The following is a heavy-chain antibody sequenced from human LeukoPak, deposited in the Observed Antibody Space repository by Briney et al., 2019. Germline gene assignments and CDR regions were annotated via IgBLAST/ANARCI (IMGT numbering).Heavy chain of an antibody. CDR2: INPNSGVT. V-gene: IGHV1-2*02. CDR1: GYTFTGYY. Sequence: WASVKVSCKASGYTFTGYYLHWVRQAPGQGLEWVGWINPNSGVTNYAQKFQGRVSMTSDTSISTVYMELSRLRSDDTAVYYCSREDYWGQGTLVTVSS. CDR3: SREDY. J-gene: IGHJ4*02.